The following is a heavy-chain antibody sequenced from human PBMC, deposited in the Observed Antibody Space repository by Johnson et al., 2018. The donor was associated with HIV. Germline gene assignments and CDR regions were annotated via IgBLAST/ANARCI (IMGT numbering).Heavy chain of an antibody. V-gene: IGHV3-74*02. Sequence: VQLVESGGALVQPGGSLRLSCEVSGFTISTFWMHWVRQVPGKGLMWVSRISGDGSSLSYADSVKGRFTISRDNAKNTLYLQLNSLRVEDTAIYYCASPLEAAAGPMDAFDIWGQGTMVTVST. D-gene: IGHD6-13*01. J-gene: IGHJ3*02. CDR1: GFTISTFW. CDR3: ASPLEAAAGPMDAFDI. CDR2: ISGDGSSL.